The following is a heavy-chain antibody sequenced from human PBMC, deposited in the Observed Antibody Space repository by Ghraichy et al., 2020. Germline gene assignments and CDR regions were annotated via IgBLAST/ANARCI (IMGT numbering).Heavy chain of an antibody. CDR3: ARDGRSSGVGDYYGMDV. D-gene: IGHD6-6*01. CDR1: GGTFSSYA. J-gene: IGHJ6*02. CDR2: IIPIFGTA. Sequence: SMKVSCKASGGTFSSYAISWVRQAPGQGLEWMGGIIPIFGTANYAQKFQGRVTITADESTSTAYMELSSLRSEDTAVYYCARDGRSSGVGDYYGMDVWGQGTTVTVSS. V-gene: IGHV1-69*13.